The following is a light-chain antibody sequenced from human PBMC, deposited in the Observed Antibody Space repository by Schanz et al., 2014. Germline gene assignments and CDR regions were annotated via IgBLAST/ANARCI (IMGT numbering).Light chain of an antibody. J-gene: IGLJ3*02. CDR3: QVWDSSSDLWV. CDR2: DDS. CDR1: NVGTKR. V-gene: IGLV3-21*03. Sequence: SSELTQPPSVSVAPGKTARITCGGNNVGTKRVHWYQQKPGQAPVLVVYDDSDRPSGIPERFSGSNSGNTATLTITRVEAGDEADYYCQVWDSSSDLWVFGGGTKLTVL.